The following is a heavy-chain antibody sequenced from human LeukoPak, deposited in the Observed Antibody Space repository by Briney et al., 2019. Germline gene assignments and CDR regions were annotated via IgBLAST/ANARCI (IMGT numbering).Heavy chain of an antibody. CDR2: INHSGST. J-gene: IGHJ4*02. D-gene: IGHD5-24*01. Sequence: SETLSLTCAVYGGSFSGYYWSWIRQPPGKGLEWIGEINHSGSTNYNPSLKSRVTILVDTSKNQFSLKLSSVTAADTAVYYCASGPDGNNFDYWGQGTLVTVSS. V-gene: IGHV4-34*01. CDR3: ASGPDGNNFDY. CDR1: GGSFSGYY.